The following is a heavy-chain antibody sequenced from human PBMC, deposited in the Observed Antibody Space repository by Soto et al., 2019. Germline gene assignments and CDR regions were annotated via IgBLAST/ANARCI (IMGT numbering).Heavy chain of an antibody. CDR3: ARASAYSTPWSFDN. CDR2: ISGFNGNT. Sequence: QVQLVQSGSEVKKPGASVRVSCKASGYTFTRYGISWVRQAPGQGLEWMGWISGFNGNTKESEKFQGRVTLTTDTVANTAHMELRGLRSDDTAVYYCARASAYSTPWSFDNWGQGTLVTVSS. CDR1: GYTFTRYG. J-gene: IGHJ4*02. D-gene: IGHD2-8*01. V-gene: IGHV1-18*01.